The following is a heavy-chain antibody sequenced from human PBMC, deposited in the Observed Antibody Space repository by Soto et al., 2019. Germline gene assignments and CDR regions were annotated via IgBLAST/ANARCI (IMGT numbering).Heavy chain of an antibody. Sequence: GGSLRLSCAASGFTFSSYAMSWVRQAPGKGLEWVSAISGSGGSTYYADSVKGRFTISRDNSKNTLYLQMNSLRAEGTAVYYCAMPGGDYYGSGSYNYWGQGTLVTVSS. CDR2: ISGSGGST. CDR3: AMPGGDYYGSGSYNY. CDR1: GFTFSSYA. V-gene: IGHV3-23*01. J-gene: IGHJ4*02. D-gene: IGHD3-10*01.